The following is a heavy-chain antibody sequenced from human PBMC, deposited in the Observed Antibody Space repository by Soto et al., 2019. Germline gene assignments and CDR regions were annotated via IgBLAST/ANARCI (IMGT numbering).Heavy chain of an antibody. CDR1: GYPISSGYY. Sequence: PSETLSLTCAVSGYPISSGYYWGWIRQPPGKGLEWIGSIYHSGSTYYNPSLKSRVTISVDTSKNQFSLKLSSVTAADTAVYYCARVDNWNYLTNYYGMDVWGQGTTVTVS. CDR2: IYHSGST. J-gene: IGHJ6*02. D-gene: IGHD1-7*01. V-gene: IGHV4-38-2*01. CDR3: ARVDNWNYLTNYYGMDV.